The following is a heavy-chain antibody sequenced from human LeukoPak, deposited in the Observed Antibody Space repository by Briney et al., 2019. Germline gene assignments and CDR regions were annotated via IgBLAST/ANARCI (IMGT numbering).Heavy chain of an antibody. J-gene: IGHJ5*02. CDR3: AKGAGPPWFDP. V-gene: IGHV4-61*02. D-gene: IGHD6-19*01. CDR2: ISSTGRT. Sequence: SQTLSLTCTVSGASLTSDTYCWSWLRQPAGRGLEWIGRISSTGRTDYNPSLTSRVTISVDTSKNKLSMKLSSVTAADTAVYYCAKGAGPPWFDPWGQGTLVTVSS. CDR1: GASLTSDTYC.